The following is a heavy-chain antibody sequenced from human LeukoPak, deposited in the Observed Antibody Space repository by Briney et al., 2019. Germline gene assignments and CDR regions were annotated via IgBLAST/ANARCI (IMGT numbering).Heavy chain of an antibody. CDR1: GGSISSISYY. D-gene: IGHD6-13*01. V-gene: IGHV4-31*03. CDR3: GRAQQGAAGGRYYYHGVDV. CDR2: IYYSGST. Sequence: PSETLSLTCTVSGGSISSISYYWSWIRQHPGKGLERIGYIYYSGSTYYNPSLKSRVIISVDTSKNQFSLKLSSVTAADTAVYYCGRAQQGAAGGRYYYHGVDVWGQGTTVTVSS. J-gene: IGHJ6*02.